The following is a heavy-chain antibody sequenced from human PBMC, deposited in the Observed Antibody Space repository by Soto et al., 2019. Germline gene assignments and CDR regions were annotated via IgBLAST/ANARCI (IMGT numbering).Heavy chain of an antibody. V-gene: IGHV3-7*01. CDR2: IKQDGSEK. CDR3: AREKGGIYGSGSYPDF. J-gene: IGHJ4*02. Sequence: EVQLVESGGGLVQPGGSLRLSCAASGFTFSSYWMSWVRQAPGKGLAGVANIKQDGSEKYYVDSVKGRFTISRDNAKNSLYLQMNSLRAAETAVYYYAREKGGIYGSGSYPDFWGQGTLVTVSS. CDR1: GFTFSSYW. D-gene: IGHD3-10*01.